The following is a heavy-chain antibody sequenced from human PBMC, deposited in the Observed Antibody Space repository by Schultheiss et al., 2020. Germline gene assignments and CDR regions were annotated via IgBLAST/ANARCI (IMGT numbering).Heavy chain of an antibody. Sequence: TLSLTCNVSSVSISSGSHYWSWIRQHPGRGLEWIGFIHHSGSTNYNPSLKSRVTISLDTSKNQFSLRLTSVTAADTAVYYCAREGGAWGQGTLVTVSS. CDR2: IHHSGST. CDR3: AREGGA. CDR1: SVSISSGSHY. J-gene: IGHJ5*02. V-gene: IGHV4-31*03. D-gene: IGHD3-16*01.